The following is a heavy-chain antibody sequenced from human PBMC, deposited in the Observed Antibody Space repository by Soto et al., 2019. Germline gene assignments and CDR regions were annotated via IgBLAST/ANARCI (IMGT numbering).Heavy chain of an antibody. CDR2: IYYTGNT. CDR3: ASGHDGDKVRY. V-gene: IGHV4-31*03. J-gene: IGHJ4*02. CDR1: GGSISSGGTGSY. D-gene: IGHD3-16*01. Sequence: QVQLQESGPGLVKPSQTLSLTCTVSGGSISSGGTGSYWTWIRQLPGKGLEWIGYIYYTGNTYYNPSLKSRPTISIDTSENQFSLKLTSVTDADTAVYFWASGHDGDKVRYWGEGTLVTVSS.